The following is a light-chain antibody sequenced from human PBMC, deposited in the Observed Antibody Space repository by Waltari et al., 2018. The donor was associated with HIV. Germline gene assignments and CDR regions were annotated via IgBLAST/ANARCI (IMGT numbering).Light chain of an antibody. CDR3: QQYHVTPPT. CDR1: QSVLHTSNSKNF. Sequence: DIVMTQSPDSLVVSLGARAPIKCKSSQSVLHTSNSKNFLAWYQQKSGQAPRLIIYWASTRESGVPARFSGSGSGTNFTLTINNLQSEDVAVYYCQQYHVTPPTFGQGT. J-gene: IGKJ1*01. V-gene: IGKV4-1*01. CDR2: WAS.